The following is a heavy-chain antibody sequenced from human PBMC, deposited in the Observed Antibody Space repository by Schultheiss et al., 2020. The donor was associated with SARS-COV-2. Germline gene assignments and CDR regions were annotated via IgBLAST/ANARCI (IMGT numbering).Heavy chain of an antibody. Sequence: GESLKISCAASGFTFSSYGMHWVRQAPGKGLEWVAVISYDGSNKYYADSVKGRFTISRDNSKNTLYLQMNSLRAEDTAVYYCAKGGSGECPCWFDPWGQGTLVTVSS. CDR1: GFTFSSYG. CDR2: ISYDGSNK. D-gene: IGHD1-1*01. J-gene: IGHJ5*02. V-gene: IGHV3-33*05. CDR3: AKGGSGECPCWFDP.